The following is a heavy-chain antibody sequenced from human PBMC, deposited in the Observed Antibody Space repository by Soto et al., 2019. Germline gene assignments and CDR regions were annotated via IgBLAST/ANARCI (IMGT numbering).Heavy chain of an antibody. V-gene: IGHV3-23*01. D-gene: IGHD6-19*01. CDR1: GFTFNTYA. CDR3: AKELVHSGWTYFYY. J-gene: IGHJ4*02. CDR2: ISDSGGRT. Sequence: GGSLRLSCAASGFTFNTYAMSWVRQAPGKGLEWVSAISDSGGRTYYVDSVKDRFTISRDNSKNTRYLQMHSLRAEDTAVYFFAKELVHSGWTYFYYWGQRTLVIV.